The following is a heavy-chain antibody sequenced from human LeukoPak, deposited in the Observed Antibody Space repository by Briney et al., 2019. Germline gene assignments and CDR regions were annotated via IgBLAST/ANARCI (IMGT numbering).Heavy chain of an antibody. Sequence: PSETLSLTCAVYGGSFSDYYWSWIRRPPGKGLEWIGELNHSGSGSTNYNPSLKSRVTISVDTSKNQFSLKLSSVTAADTAVYYCARGHEYSSSSDYFDYWGQGTLVTVSS. J-gene: IGHJ4*02. CDR2: LNHSGSGST. V-gene: IGHV4-34*01. D-gene: IGHD6-6*01. CDR1: GGSFSDYY. CDR3: ARGHEYSSSSDYFDY.